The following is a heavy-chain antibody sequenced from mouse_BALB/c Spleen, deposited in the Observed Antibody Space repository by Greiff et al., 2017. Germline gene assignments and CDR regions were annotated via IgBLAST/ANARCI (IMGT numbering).Heavy chain of an antibody. D-gene: IGHD1-1*01. V-gene: IGHV14-3*02. Sequence: VQLQQSGAELVKPGASVKLSCTASGFNIKDTYMHWVKQRPEQGLEWIGRIDPANGNTKYDPKFQGKATITADTSSNTAYLQLSSLTSEDTAVYYCARLTTVVATFPDYWGQGTTLTVSS. J-gene: IGHJ2*01. CDR3: ARLTTVVATFPDY. CDR1: GFNIKDTY. CDR2: IDPANGNT.